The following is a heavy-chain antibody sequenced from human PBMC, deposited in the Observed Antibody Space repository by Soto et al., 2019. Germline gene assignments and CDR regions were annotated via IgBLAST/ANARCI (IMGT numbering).Heavy chain of an antibody. V-gene: IGHV4-39*01. J-gene: IGHJ4*02. CDR1: GDSITTNSYF. CDR2: IYYSGTT. Sequence: SETLSLTCTVSGDSITTNSYFWAWIRQPPGKGLEWIGSIYYSGTTYYNPSLKSRVTISVDRSKNQFSLKRSSVTAADTAVYYAASHLTVSYTDWWGQGTLVTVSS. CDR3: ASHLTVSYTDW. D-gene: IGHD3-9*01.